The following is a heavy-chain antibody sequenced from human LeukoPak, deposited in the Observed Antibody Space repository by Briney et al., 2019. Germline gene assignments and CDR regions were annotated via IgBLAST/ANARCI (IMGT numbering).Heavy chain of an antibody. J-gene: IGHJ4*02. Sequence: SETLSLTCTVSGGSISSSSYYWGWIRQPPGKGLEWIGSIYYSGSTYYNPSLKSRVTISVDTSKNQFSLKLSSVTAADTAVYYCARSRRAAKGYYYDSSGYYWADYWGQGTLVTVSS. D-gene: IGHD3-22*01. CDR1: GGSISSSSYY. V-gene: IGHV4-39*01. CDR3: ARSRRAAKGYYYDSSGYYWADY. CDR2: IYYSGST.